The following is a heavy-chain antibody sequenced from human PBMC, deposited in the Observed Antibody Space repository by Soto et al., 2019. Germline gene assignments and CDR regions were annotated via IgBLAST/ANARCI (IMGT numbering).Heavy chain of an antibody. Sequence: ASVKVSCKASGYTFTGYYMHWVRQAPGQGLEWMGWINPNSGGTNYAQKFQGGVTMTRDTSISTAYMELSRLRSDDTAVYYCARGVVDTAMVYYFDYWGQGTLVTVSS. CDR1: GYTFTGYY. D-gene: IGHD5-18*01. V-gene: IGHV1-2*02. CDR3: ARGVVDTAMVYYFDY. CDR2: INPNSGGT. J-gene: IGHJ4*02.